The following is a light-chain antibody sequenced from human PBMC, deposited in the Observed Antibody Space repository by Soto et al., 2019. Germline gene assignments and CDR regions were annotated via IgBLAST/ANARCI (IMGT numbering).Light chain of an antibody. J-gene: IGLJ3*02. V-gene: IGLV2-23*01. CDR2: EGS. CDR1: SSDVGSYNL. Sequence: QSALTQPASVSGSPGQSITISCTGTSSDVGSYNLVSWYQQYPGKAPKLMIYEGSKRPSGASNRSSGTKSGNTASLTTCGLDAEDDDDYYCCSYAGVTVLFGGGTKLTVL. CDR3: CSYAGVTVL.